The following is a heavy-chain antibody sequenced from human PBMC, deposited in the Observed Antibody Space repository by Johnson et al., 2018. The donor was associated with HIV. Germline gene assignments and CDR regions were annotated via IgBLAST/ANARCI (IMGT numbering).Heavy chain of an antibody. CDR3: ARESVVQGLYGAFDI. J-gene: IGHJ3*02. CDR2: ISYAGSNK. V-gene: IGHV3-30*04. Sequence: QVQLVESGGGVVQPGRSLRLSCAASGFTFSSYAMHWVRQAPGKGLEWVAVISYAGSNKYYADSVKGRFTISRDNSKNTLYLQMNSLRAEDTAVYYCARESVVQGLYGAFDIWGQGTMVTVS. D-gene: IGHD3-10*01. CDR1: GFTFSSYA.